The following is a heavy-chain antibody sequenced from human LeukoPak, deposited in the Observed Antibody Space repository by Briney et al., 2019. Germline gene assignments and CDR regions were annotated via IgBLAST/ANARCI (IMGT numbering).Heavy chain of an antibody. CDR1: GGSFSGYY. V-gene: IGHV4-34*01. CDR3: ARDVLWGATPDY. D-gene: IGHD1-26*01. J-gene: IGHJ4*02. CDR2: INHSGST. Sequence: SETLSLTCAVYGGSFSGYYWSWIRQPPGKGLEWIGEINHSGSTNYNPSLKSRVTISVDRSKNQFSLKLSSVTAADTAVYYCARDVLWGATPDYWGQGTLVTVSS.